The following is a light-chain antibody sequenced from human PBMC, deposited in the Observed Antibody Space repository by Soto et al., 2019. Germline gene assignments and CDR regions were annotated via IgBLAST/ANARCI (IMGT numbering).Light chain of an antibody. Sequence: EIVLTQSPGTLSLSPGERATLSCRASQSVSSSYLAWYQQKPGQAPRLLIYGASSRATGSPDRFSGSGSGTSFTLTISRREPEDFSVYYCQQYGSAPLTFGEGTKVQMK. V-gene: IGKV3-20*01. J-gene: IGKJ4*01. CDR2: GAS. CDR1: QSVSSSY. CDR3: QQYGSAPLT.